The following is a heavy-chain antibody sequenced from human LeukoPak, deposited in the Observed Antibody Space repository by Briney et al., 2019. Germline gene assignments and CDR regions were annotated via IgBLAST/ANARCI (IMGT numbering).Heavy chain of an antibody. J-gene: IGHJ3*02. CDR3: ASTTVVTSAFDI. CDR1: GFTFSSYA. D-gene: IGHD4-23*01. V-gene: IGHV3-23*01. Sequence: GGSLRLSCAASGFTFSSYAMSWVRQAPGKGLEWVSVISGSGGGTYYADSVKGRFTISRDNSKNTLYLQMNSLRADDTAVYYCASTTVVTSAFDIWGQGTMVTVSS. CDR2: ISGSGGGT.